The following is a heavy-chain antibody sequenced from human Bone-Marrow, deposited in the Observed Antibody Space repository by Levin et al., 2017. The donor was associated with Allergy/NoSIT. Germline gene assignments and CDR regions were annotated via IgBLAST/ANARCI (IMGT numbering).Heavy chain of an antibody. V-gene: IGHV3-48*02. CDR2: ISSSTTTI. CDR3: ARGSIDRNYVGMAV. Sequence: GESLKISCAASEFTFSSYSMNWVRQAPGKGLEWVSYISSSTTTIYYADSVKGRFTISRDNAQNSLYLQMNRLRDEDTAVYYCARGSIDRNYVGMAVWGQGTTVTVSS. CDR1: EFTFSSYS. D-gene: IGHD3-16*01. J-gene: IGHJ6*02.